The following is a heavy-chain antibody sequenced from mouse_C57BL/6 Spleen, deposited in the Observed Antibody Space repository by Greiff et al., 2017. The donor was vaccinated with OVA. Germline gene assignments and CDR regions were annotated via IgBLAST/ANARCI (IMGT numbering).Heavy chain of an antibody. V-gene: IGHV1-26*01. Sequence: VQLQQSGPELVKPGASVKISCKASGYTFTDYYMNWVKQSHGKSLEWIGDINPNNGGTSYIQKFKGKATLTVDKSSSTAYMELRSLTSEDSAVYYCARRRYDYFYWYFDVWGSGTTVTVSS. CDR2: INPNNGGT. CDR3: ARRRYDYFYWYFDV. CDR1: GYTFTDYY. J-gene: IGHJ1*01. D-gene: IGHD2-4*01.